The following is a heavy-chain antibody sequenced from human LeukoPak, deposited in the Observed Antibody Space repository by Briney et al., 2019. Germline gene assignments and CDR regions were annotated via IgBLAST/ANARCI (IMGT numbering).Heavy chain of an antibody. CDR3: AKPLRTLVDAFDI. CDR2: LSGSGGST. D-gene: IGHD6-6*01. J-gene: IGHJ3*02. Sequence: GGSLRLSCAASGFTFSSYAMSWVRQAPGKGLEWVSALSGSGGSTYYADSVKGRFTTSRDNSKNTLYLQMNSLRAEDTAVYYCAKPLRTLVDAFDIWGQGTMVTVSS. V-gene: IGHV3-23*01. CDR1: GFTFSSYA.